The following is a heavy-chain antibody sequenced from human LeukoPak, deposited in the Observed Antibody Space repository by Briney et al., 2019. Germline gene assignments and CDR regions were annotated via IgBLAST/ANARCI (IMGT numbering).Heavy chain of an antibody. J-gene: IGHJ3*02. Sequence: SETLSLTCTVSGGSISSYYWSWIRQPPGKGLEWIGYIYYSGNTNYNPSLKSRVTISVDTSKNQFSLRLSSVTAADTAVYYCARSYCDGGSCGAFDIWGQGTMVTVSS. D-gene: IGHD2-15*01. V-gene: IGHV4-59*01. CDR2: IYYSGNT. CDR3: ARSYCDGGSCGAFDI. CDR1: GGSISSYY.